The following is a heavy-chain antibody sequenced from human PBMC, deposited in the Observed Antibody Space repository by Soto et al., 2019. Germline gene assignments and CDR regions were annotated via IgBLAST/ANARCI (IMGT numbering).Heavy chain of an antibody. CDR1: GFTFSIYG. J-gene: IGHJ6*02. CDR3: ARVAPSYSYAMDV. CDR2: ISYDGSNI. V-gene: IGHV3-30*03. Sequence: GGSLRLSCVASGFTFSIYGMHWVRQAPGKGLEWVAVISYDGSNIYYADSVKGRFTISRDNSKNTLYLQMNRLRAEDTAVYYCARVAPSYSYAMDVWGQGTTVTVSS.